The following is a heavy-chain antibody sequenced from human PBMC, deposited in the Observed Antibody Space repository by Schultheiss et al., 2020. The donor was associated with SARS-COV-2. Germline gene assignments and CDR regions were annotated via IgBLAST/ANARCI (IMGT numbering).Heavy chain of an antibody. D-gene: IGHD6-6*01. V-gene: IGHV4-34*01. CDR3: ARDQGEGIAARHSDY. CDR1: GGSFSGYY. CDR2: INHSGST. Sequence: SETLSLTCAVYGGSFSGYYWSWIRQPPGKGLEWIGEINHSGSTNYNPSLKSRVTISVDTSKNQFSLKLSSVTAADTAVYYCARDQGEGIAARHSDYWGQGTLVTVSS. J-gene: IGHJ4*02.